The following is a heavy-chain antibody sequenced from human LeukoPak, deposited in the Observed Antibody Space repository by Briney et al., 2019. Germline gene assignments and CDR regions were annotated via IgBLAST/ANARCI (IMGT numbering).Heavy chain of an antibody. D-gene: IGHD4-17*01. Sequence: GGSLRLSCAASGFPFSSYAMNWVRQAPGKGLEWVASISASGGGTYYADAVKGRFTISKDNSKSTLYLQMNSLRAEDTAVYYCAKPLSAVTSGCWGQGTLVTVSS. V-gene: IGHV3-23*01. CDR2: ISASGGGT. CDR1: GFPFSSYA. CDR3: AKPLSAVTSGC. J-gene: IGHJ4*02.